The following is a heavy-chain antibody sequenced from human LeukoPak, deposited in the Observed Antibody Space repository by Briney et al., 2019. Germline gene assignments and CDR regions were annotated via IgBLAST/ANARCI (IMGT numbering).Heavy chain of an antibody. J-gene: IGHJ4*02. D-gene: IGHD3-22*01. CDR3: AKDHSQETYYYDKTGYDY. CDR1: GFTFSSYG. Sequence: GGSLRLSCAASGFTFSSYGMHWVRQAPGKGLEWVAFIQYDGSNKYYADSVKGRFTISRDNSKNTLYLQMNSLRAEDTAVYYCAKDHSQETYYYDKTGYDYWGQGTLVTVSS. CDR2: IQYDGSNK. V-gene: IGHV3-30*02.